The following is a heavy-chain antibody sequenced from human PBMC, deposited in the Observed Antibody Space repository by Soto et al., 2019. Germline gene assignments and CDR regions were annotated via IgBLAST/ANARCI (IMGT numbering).Heavy chain of an antibody. CDR1: GFTFSDYY. CDR2: ISSSSSYT. CDR3: ASLTSGYGYY. D-gene: IGHD3-10*01. Sequence: GGSLRLSCAASGFTFSDYYMSWIRQAPGKGLEWVSYISSSSSYTNYADSVKGRFTISRDNAKNSLYLQMSSLRAEDTAVYYCASLTSGYGYYWGQGTLVTVSS. J-gene: IGHJ4*02. V-gene: IGHV3-11*06.